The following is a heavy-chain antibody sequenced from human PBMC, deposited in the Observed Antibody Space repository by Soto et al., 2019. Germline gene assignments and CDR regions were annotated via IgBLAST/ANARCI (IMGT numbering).Heavy chain of an antibody. CDR1: GYSFTSYW. CDR3: ARLAMATRRGYYGMDV. J-gene: IGHJ6*02. CDR2: IDPSDSYT. D-gene: IGHD5-12*01. V-gene: IGHV5-10-1*01. Sequence: GESLKISCKGSGYSFTSYWISWVRQMPGKDLEGMGRIDPSDSYTNYSPSFQGHVTISADKSISTAYLQWSSLKASDTAMYYCARLAMATRRGYYGMDVWGQGTTVTVS.